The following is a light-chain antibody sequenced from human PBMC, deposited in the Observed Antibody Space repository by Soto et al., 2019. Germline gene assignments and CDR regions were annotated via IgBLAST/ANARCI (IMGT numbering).Light chain of an antibody. J-gene: IGKJ1*01. CDR3: QQYKNWPRT. CDR2: GAS. CDR1: QSVSSY. Sequence: EIVFTQSPATLSLSPGERATLSCRASQSVSSYLAWYQQKPGQAPRLLIYGASTRATGIPARFSGSGSGTEFTLTISRLQSEDFAIYYCQQYKNWPRTFGQGTKGDIK. V-gene: IGKV3-15*01.